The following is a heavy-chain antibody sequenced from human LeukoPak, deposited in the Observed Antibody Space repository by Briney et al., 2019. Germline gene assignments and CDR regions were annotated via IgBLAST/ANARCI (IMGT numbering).Heavy chain of an antibody. D-gene: IGHD3-10*01. CDR1: GFTFSSYG. Sequence: PGGSLRLSCAASGFTFSSYGMHWVRQAPGKGLEWVAFIRYDGSNKYCADSVKGRFTISRDNSKNTLYLQMNSLRAEDTAVYYCARLWFGEGSFDWFDPWGQGTPVTVSS. J-gene: IGHJ5*02. CDR2: IRYDGSNK. V-gene: IGHV3-30*02. CDR3: ARLWFGEGSFDWFDP.